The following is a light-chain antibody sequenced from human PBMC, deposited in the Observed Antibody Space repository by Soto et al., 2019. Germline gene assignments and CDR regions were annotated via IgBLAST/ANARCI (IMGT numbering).Light chain of an antibody. Sequence: EIVMTQSPATLSVSPGERATLSCRASQSVNIYLAWYQQKPGQAPRLLIFGASYSATGIPARFSGSGSTTEFNLTISSLQSEDFAVYFCQQYDDWLRLTFGGRPKVEIK. CDR3: QQYDDWLRLT. CDR1: QSVNIY. CDR2: GAS. V-gene: IGKV3D-15*01. J-gene: IGKJ4*01.